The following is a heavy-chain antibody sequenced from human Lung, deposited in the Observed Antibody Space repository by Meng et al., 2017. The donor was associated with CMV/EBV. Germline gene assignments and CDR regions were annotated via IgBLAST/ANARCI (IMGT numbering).Heavy chain of an antibody. CDR3: AREMVRAYSVDY. CDR2: IDFDGSRT. V-gene: IGHV3-74*01. J-gene: IGHJ4*02. D-gene: IGHD3-10*01. Sequence: GESXKISCAASGFSFSTYWMQWVRRAPGKGLEWVSRIDFDGSRTTYADAVKGRFTISRDNAKNTLYLQMNSLRVEDKAVYYCAREMVRAYSVDYWGQGTXVTVSS. CDR1: GFSFSTYW.